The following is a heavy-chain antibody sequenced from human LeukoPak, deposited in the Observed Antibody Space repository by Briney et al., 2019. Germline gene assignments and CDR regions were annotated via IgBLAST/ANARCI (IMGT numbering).Heavy chain of an antibody. J-gene: IGHJ6*03. CDR2: IYTSGST. Sequence: PSETLSLTCTVSGGSISSYYWSWIRQPPGKGLEWIGYIYTSGSTNYNPSLKSRVTMSVDTSKNQFSLKLSSVTAADTAVYYCARDIDILTGRYYYMDVWGKGTTVTVSS. D-gene: IGHD3-9*01. CDR1: GGSISSYY. V-gene: IGHV4-4*09. CDR3: ARDIDILTGRYYYMDV.